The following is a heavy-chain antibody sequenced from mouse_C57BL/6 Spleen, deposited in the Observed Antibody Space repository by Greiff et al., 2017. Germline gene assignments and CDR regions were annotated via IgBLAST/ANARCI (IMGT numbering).Heavy chain of an antibody. J-gene: IGHJ2*01. CDR3: ARRGYGSSYFDY. D-gene: IGHD1-1*01. CDR1: GYTFTSYW. CDR2: IDPSDSYT. Sequence: QVQLQQSGAELVKPGASVKLSCKASGYTFTSYWMQWVKQRPGQGLEWIGEIDPSDSYTNYNQKFKGKATLTVDTSSSTAYMQLSSLTSEDSAVYYCARRGYGSSYFDYWGQGTTLTVSS. V-gene: IGHV1-50*01.